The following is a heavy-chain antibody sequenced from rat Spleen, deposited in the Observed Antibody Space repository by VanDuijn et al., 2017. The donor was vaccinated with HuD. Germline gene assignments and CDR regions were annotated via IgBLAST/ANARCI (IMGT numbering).Heavy chain of an antibody. J-gene: IGHJ3*01. CDR1: GFTFSDYY. CDR3: ARPTEGIAWFVY. D-gene: IGHD1-11*01. CDR2: ISFDGGRN. Sequence: EVQLVESGGGLVQPGRSLKLSCAASGFTFSDYYMAWVRQAPTKGLEWVATISFDGGRNFYRDSVKGRFTISSDDAKTTLYLQVDSLRSEDTATYYCARPTEGIAWFVYWGQGTLVTVSS. V-gene: IGHV5-29*01.